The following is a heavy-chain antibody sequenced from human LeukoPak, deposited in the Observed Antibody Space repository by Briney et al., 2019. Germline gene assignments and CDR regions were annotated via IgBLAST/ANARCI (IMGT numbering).Heavy chain of an antibody. D-gene: IGHD1-14*01. V-gene: IGHV3-7*01. J-gene: IGHJ4*02. Sequence: PGGSLRLSCAASGFTFSSYWMSWVRQAPGKGLEWVANMKPDGSEKYYVDSVKGRFTISRDNAKNSPYLQMNSLRAEDTAVYYCARSGAGSDYWGQGTLVTVSS. CDR2: MKPDGSEK. CDR1: GFTFSSYW. CDR3: ARSGAGSDY.